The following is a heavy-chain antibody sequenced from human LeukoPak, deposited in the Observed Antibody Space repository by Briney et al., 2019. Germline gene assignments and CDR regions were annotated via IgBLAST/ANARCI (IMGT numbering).Heavy chain of an antibody. Sequence: GGSLRLSWAASGFTLGKAWMGGVGRAQGRGREGVGRIKSKSDGGATDYAAPVKGRFTISRDDSKSTLYLQMNSLKTEDTAVYFCTTNWDVPLGRWGQGTQVTVSS. J-gene: IGHJ4*02. V-gene: IGHV3-15*01. D-gene: IGHD1-1*01. CDR2: IKSKSDGGAT. CDR1: GFTLGKAW. CDR3: TTNWDVPLGR.